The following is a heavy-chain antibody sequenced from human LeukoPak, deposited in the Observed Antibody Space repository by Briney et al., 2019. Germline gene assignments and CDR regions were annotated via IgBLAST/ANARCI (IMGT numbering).Heavy chain of an antibody. CDR2: IYYSGST. CDR1: GGSISSYY. CDR3: ARERNSVISDAFDI. V-gene: IGHV4-59*12. Sequence: PSETLSLTCTVSGGSISSYYWSWIRQPPGKGLEWIGYIYYSGSTNYNPSLKSRVTISVDTSKNQFSLKLSSVTAADTAVYYCARERNSVISDAFDIWGQGTMVTVSS. J-gene: IGHJ3*02. D-gene: IGHD4-23*01.